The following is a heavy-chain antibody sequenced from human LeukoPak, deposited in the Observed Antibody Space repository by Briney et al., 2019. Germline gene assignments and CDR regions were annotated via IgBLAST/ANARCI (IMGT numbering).Heavy chain of an antibody. CDR3: ARAPYDILTGYSLNWFDP. V-gene: IGHV1-3*01. D-gene: IGHD3-9*01. J-gene: IGHJ5*02. CDR1: GGTFSSYA. Sequence: ASVKVSCKASGGTFSSYAISWVRQAPGQGLEWMGWINGDNGNTKYSQKFQGRVTITRDTSAYTGYMELRSLISADTAVYFCARAPYDILTGYSLNWFDPWGQGTLVTVSS. CDR2: INGDNGNT.